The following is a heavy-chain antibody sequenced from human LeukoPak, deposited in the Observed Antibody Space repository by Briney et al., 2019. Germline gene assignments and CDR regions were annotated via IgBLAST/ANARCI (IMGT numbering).Heavy chain of an antibody. D-gene: IGHD3-22*01. CDR2: IYTSGST. CDR3: ARDGEYYDSSGIDY. CDR1: GGSISSGSYY. Sequence: SQTLSLTCTVSGGSISSGSYYWSWIRQPAGRGLEWIVRIYTSGSTNYNPSLKSRVTISVYTSKNQFSLKLSSVTAADTAVYYCARDGEYYDSSGIDYWGQGTLVTVSS. V-gene: IGHV4-61*02. J-gene: IGHJ4*02.